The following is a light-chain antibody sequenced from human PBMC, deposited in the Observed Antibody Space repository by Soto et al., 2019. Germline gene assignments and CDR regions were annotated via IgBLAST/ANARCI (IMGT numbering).Light chain of an antibody. CDR2: GAS. CDR1: QSVSSN. V-gene: IGKV3-15*01. CDR3: QQYNNWPRT. J-gene: IGKJ1*01. Sequence: EIVMTQSPGTLSVSPGERATLSCRASQSVSSNLAWYQQKPGQAPRLLIYGASTRATGIPARFSGSRSVTEFTLTISSQQSEDFAVYYCQQYNNWPRTFGQGTKVEIK.